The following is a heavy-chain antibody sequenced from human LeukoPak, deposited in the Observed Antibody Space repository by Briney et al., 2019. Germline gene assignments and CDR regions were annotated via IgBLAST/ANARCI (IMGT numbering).Heavy chain of an antibody. D-gene: IGHD2-2*01. Sequence: GGSLRLSCAASGFTFSSYAMSWVRQAPGKGLEWVSAISGSGGSTYYADSVKGRFTISRDNSKNTLYLQMNSLRAEDTAVYYCAKDWVVVVPAAMPADYWGQGTLVTVSS. CDR2: ISGSGGST. CDR3: AKDWVVVVPAAMPADY. J-gene: IGHJ4*02. V-gene: IGHV3-23*01. CDR1: GFTFSSYA.